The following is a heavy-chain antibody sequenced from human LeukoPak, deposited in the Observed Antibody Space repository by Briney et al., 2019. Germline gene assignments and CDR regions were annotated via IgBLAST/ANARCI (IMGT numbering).Heavy chain of an antibody. J-gene: IGHJ4*02. D-gene: IGHD3-22*01. CDR1: GFTFSHAW. V-gene: IGHV3-30*18. CDR3: AKGFRSGYQV. CDR2: ISYDGSNK. Sequence: PGGSLRLSCAGSGFTFSHAWMSWVRQGPGKGLEWVAVISYDGSNKYYADSVKGRFTISRDNSKNTLYLQMNSLRAEDTAVYYCAKGFRSGYQVWGQGTLVTVSS.